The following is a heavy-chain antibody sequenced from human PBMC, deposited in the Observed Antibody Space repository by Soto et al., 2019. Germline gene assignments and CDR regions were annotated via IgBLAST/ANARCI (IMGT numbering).Heavy chain of an antibody. J-gene: IGHJ4*02. CDR2: ISANSGDT. Sequence: QVQLVQSGAEVKEPGASVRVSCKASGYPFSSYGFSWVRQSPGNGLAGVAWISANSGDTNSAQNFQGRVTFTTDTSTSTADVDLRNLTSDDASIYYCACDFRDSCGRHSCIYCDFWGQGTLFTVSS. D-gene: IGHD2-15*01. CDR1: GYPFSSYG. V-gene: IGHV1-18*01. CDR3: ACDFRDSCGRHSCIYCDF.